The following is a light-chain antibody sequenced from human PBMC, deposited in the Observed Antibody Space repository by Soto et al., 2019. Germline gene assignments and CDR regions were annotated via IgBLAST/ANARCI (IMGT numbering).Light chain of an antibody. V-gene: IGKV1-5*01. CDR2: DAS. Sequence: SVVDGVLKKCRASQSISSWLAWYQQKPGKAPKLLIYDASSLESGVPSRFSGVGSGTDFTLSISSLQPDDFATYYCQQYNSPITFGQGTRLENK. J-gene: IGKJ5*01. CDR1: QSISSW. CDR3: QQYNSPIT.